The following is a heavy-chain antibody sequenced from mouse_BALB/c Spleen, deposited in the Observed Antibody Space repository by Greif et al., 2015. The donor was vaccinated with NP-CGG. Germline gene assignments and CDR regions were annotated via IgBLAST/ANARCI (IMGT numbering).Heavy chain of an antibody. CDR3: ARRTGTEAMDY. V-gene: IGHV1-84*02. D-gene: IGHD4-1*01. CDR2: IYPGSGNT. CDR1: GYTFTDYY. J-gene: IGHJ4*01. Sequence: VQLQQSGPELVKPGASVKISCKASGYTFTDYYTNWVKQKPGQGLEWIGWIYPGSGNTKYNEKFKGKATLTVDTSSSTAYMQPSSLTSEDTAVYFCARRTGTEAMDYWGQGTSVTVSS.